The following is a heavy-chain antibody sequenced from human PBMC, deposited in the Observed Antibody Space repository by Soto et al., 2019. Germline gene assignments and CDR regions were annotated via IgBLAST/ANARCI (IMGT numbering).Heavy chain of an antibody. J-gene: IGHJ6*02. CDR1: GYSFTSYW. V-gene: IGHV5-10-1*01. D-gene: IGHD2-2*01. CDR2: IDPSDSYT. Sequence: PGESLKISCKGSGYSFTSYWISWVRQMPGKGLEWMGRIDPSDSYTNYSPSFQGHVTISADKSISTAYLQWSSLKASDTAMYYCASSPRGYCSSTSCRELGNYYGMDVWGQGTXVTVSS. CDR3: ASSPRGYCSSTSCRELGNYYGMDV.